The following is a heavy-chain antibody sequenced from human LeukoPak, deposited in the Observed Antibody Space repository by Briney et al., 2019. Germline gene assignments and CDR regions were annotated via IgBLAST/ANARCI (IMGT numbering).Heavy chain of an antibody. CDR1: GFTFSSYS. V-gene: IGHV3-48*02. CDR3: ASFYGSGSSDAFDI. Sequence: PGGSLRLSCAASGFTFSSYSMNWVRQAPGKGLEWVSYISSSSSTIYYADSVKGRFTISRDNAKNSLYLQMNSLRDEDTAVYYCASFYGSGSSDAFDIWGQGTMVTVSS. J-gene: IGHJ3*02. CDR2: ISSSSSTI. D-gene: IGHD3-10*01.